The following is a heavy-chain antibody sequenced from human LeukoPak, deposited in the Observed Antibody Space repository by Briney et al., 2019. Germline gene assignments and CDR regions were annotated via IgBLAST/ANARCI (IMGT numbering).Heavy chain of an antibody. CDR2: ISVSGGGT. V-gene: IGHV3-23*01. D-gene: IGHD6-13*01. CDR1: GFTFRSYA. CDR3: ARHSSSWHDFDY. J-gene: IGHJ4*02. Sequence: GGSLRLSCAVSGFTFRSYAMSWVRQAPGKGLEWVSSISVSGGGTYYADSVKGRFTISRDNSKNTVYLQMNSLRAEDTAVYYCARHSSSWHDFDYWGQGTLVTVSS.